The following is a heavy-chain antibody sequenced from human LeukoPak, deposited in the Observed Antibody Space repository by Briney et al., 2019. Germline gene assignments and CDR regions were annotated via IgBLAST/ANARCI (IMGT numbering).Heavy chain of an antibody. CDR2: IIASGDST. CDR3: AKGPFYDFWSGIDLGTDY. CDR1: GFMYTNYA. J-gene: IGHJ4*02. Sequence: GGSLRLSCAASGFMYTNYAMSWVRQAPGKGLEWVSGIIASGDSTYYADSVKGRFTISRDNSMNTLYLQMNRLTADDTAVYYCAKGPFYDFWSGIDLGTDYWGQGTLVTVSS. V-gene: IGHV3-23*01. D-gene: IGHD3-3*01.